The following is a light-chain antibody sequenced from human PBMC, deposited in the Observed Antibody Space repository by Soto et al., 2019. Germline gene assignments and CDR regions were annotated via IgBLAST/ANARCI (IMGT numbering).Light chain of an antibody. J-gene: IGLJ1*01. CDR3: SSYTINNFYV. CDR1: SRDVGGYND. CDR2: EVS. Sequence: QSVLTQPASVSGSPGQSVTISCTGTSRDVGGYNDVSWYQQHPDKAPKLMIYEVSNRPSGVSNRFSGSKSGNTASLTISGLQAEDEADYYCSSYTINNFYVFGTGTKVTV. V-gene: IGLV2-14*01.